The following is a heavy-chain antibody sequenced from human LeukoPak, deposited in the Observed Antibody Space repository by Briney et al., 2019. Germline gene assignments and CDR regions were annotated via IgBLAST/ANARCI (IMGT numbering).Heavy chain of an antibody. Sequence: GASVKVSCKASGYTFTGYYMHWVRQAPGQGLEWMGRINPNSGGTNYAQKFQGRVTMTRDTSISTAYMELSRLRSDDTAVYYCGRAKYEFWSGTPDRDFDYWGQGTLVTVSS. CDR3: GRAKYEFWSGTPDRDFDY. J-gene: IGHJ4*02. D-gene: IGHD3-3*01. CDR2: INPNSGGT. V-gene: IGHV1-2*06. CDR1: GYTFTGYY.